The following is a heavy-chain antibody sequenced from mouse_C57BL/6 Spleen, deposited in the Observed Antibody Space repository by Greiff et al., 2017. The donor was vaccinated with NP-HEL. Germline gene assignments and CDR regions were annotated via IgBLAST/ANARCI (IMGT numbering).Heavy chain of an antibody. D-gene: IGHD6-1*01. CDR1: GYSITSGYY. CDR2: ISYDGSN. Sequence: EVQLVESGPGLVKPSQSLSLTCSVTGYSITSGYYWNWIRQFPGNKLEWMGYISYDGSNNYNPSLKNRISITRDTSKNQFFLKLNSVTTEDTATYYCARERQLYRAMDYWGQGTSVTVSS. J-gene: IGHJ4*01. V-gene: IGHV3-6*01. CDR3: ARERQLYRAMDY.